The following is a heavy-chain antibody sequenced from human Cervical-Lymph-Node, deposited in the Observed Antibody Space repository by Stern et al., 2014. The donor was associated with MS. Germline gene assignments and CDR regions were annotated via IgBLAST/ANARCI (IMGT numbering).Heavy chain of an antibody. CDR2: INPSDGYT. CDR3: ARVRFYGSGIYYALGDGMDV. J-gene: IGHJ6*02. CDR1: ENTFTTYY. V-gene: IGHV1-46*01. Sequence: QVQLVQSGPEVKKPGASLKVSCKASENTFTTYYMHWVRQAPGQGLEWMGLINPSDGYTGYAQKFQGRVAMTRENSPSTAYLELSSLKAEDTAVYYCARVRFYGSGIYYALGDGMDVWGQGTTVTVSS. D-gene: IGHD3-10*01.